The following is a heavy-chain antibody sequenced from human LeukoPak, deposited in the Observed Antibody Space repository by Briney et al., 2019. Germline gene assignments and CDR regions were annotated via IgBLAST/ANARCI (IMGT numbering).Heavy chain of an antibody. CDR1: GYTLTELS. J-gene: IGHJ6*02. CDR2: FDPEDGET. D-gene: IGHD6-13*01. CDR3: ATIRKAAAGNGYYYGMDV. V-gene: IGHV1-24*01. Sequence: ASVTVSCTVSGYTLTELSMHWVRQAPGKGLEWMGGFDPEDGETIYAQKFQGRVTMTEDTSTDTAYMELSSLRSEDTAVYYCATIRKAAAGNGYYYGMDVWGQGTTVTVSS.